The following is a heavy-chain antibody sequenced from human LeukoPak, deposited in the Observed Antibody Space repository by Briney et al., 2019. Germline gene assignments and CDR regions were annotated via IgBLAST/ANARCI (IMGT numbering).Heavy chain of an antibody. D-gene: IGHD3-22*01. Sequence: SETLSLTCTVSGGSISSYYWSWIRQPPGKGLVWIGYIYYSGSTNYNPSLKSRVTISVDTSKNQFSLTLSSVTAADTAVYYCAGVLGYDSSGYDAFDIWGQGTMVTVSS. CDR2: IYYSGST. CDR3: AGVLGYDSSGYDAFDI. V-gene: IGHV4-59*01. J-gene: IGHJ3*02. CDR1: GGSISSYY.